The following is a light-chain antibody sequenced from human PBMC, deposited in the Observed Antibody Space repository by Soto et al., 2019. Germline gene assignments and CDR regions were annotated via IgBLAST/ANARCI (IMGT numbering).Light chain of an antibody. CDR3: QQYNNLPPRYT. CDR2: GAS. J-gene: IGKJ2*01. CDR1: QSVSSN. Sequence: EIVMTQSPATLSVSPGERATLSCRASQSVSSNLAWYQQKPGQAPRLLIYGASTRATGIPARFSGSGSGTEFTLTISSLQSECFAVYYCQQYNNLPPRYTFGQGTKLEIK. V-gene: IGKV3-15*01.